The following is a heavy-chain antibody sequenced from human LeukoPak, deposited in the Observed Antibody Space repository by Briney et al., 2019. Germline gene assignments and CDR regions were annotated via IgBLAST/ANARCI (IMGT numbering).Heavy chain of an antibody. V-gene: IGHV3-33*01. CDR1: GFTFRSYG. Sequence: GGSLRLSCAASGFTFRSYGMHSVRQAPGKGLEWVAVIWYDGSNKYYADSVKGRFTISRDNSKNTLYLQMNSLRAEDTAVYYCARDREYSYGYYYYGMDVWGQGTTVTVSS. J-gene: IGHJ6*02. CDR2: IWYDGSNK. CDR3: ARDREYSYGYYYYGMDV. D-gene: IGHD5-18*01.